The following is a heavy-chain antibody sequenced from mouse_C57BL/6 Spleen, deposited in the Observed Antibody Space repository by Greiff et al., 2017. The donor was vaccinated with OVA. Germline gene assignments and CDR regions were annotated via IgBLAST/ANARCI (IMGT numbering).Heavy chain of an antibody. J-gene: IGHJ2*01. V-gene: IGHV1-81*01. Sequence: VQLQESGAELARPGASVKLSCKASGYTFTSYGISWVKQRPGQGLEWIGEIYPRSGNTYYNEQFKGKATLTADKSYSTAYMELRSLTSEDSAVYFCARRSGSYYFDDWGQGTTLTVSS. CDR2: IYPRSGNT. CDR1: GYTFTSYG. CDR3: ARRSGSYYFDD. D-gene: IGHD1-3*01.